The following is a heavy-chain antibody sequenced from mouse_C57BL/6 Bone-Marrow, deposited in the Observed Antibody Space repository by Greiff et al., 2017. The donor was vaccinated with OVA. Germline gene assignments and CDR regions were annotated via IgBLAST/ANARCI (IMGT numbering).Heavy chain of an antibody. D-gene: IGHD1-1*01. J-gene: IGHJ4*01. CDR3: AVRCMDY. CDR2: IYPRSGNN. Sequence: VKLQESGAELARPGASVKLSCKASGYTFPSYGIRWVKQRPGQGLEWIGEIYPRSGNNYYNEKFKGKATLTADKSSSTAYIVLRSLTSEYSSIYFCAVRCMDYWGQGTLVTVSS. CDR1: GYTFPSYG. V-gene: IGHV1-81*01.